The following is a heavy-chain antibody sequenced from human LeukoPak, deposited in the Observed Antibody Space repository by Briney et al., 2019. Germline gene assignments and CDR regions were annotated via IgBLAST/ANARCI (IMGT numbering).Heavy chain of an antibody. Sequence: ASVKVSCKVSGYTLTELSMHWVRQAPGKGLEWMGGFDPEDGETIYAQKFQGRVTMTEGTSTDTVYMELSSLRSDDTAVYYCSTASWGGGHGGAFDIWGQGTMVTVSS. CDR2: FDPEDGET. CDR1: GYTLTELS. D-gene: IGHD3-16*01. CDR3: STASWGGGHGGAFDI. V-gene: IGHV1-24*01. J-gene: IGHJ3*02.